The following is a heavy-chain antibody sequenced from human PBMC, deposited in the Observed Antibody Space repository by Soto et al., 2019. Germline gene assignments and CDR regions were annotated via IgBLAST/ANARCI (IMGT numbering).Heavy chain of an antibody. CDR2: IYTSGST. J-gene: IGHJ6*02. CDR1: GGSISRYY. V-gene: IGHV4-4*07. D-gene: IGHD1-1*01. Sequence: PPETLSDTCAGSGGSISRYYWSWIRQPAGKGLEWIGRIYTSGSTNYNPSLKSRVTMSVDTSKNQFSLKLSSVTAADTAVSSSARAFGWNHEDDYYYYYGMDVWGQGTTLTGS. CDR3: ARAFGWNHEDDYYYYYGMDV.